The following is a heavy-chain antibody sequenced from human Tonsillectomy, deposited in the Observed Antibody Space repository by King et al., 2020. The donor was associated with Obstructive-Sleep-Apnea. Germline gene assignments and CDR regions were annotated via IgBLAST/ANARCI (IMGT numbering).Heavy chain of an antibody. Sequence: VQLVESGGGVVQPGRSLRLSCAASGFTFSNYGMHWVRQAPGKGLEWVAGIWYDGSNKYYEDSVKGRLTLSRDNSKNTLYLQMNGLRAEDTAVYYCAKGRIVATIIDAFDFWGQGTMVSVSS. CDR3: AKGRIVATIIDAFDF. CDR2: IWYDGSNK. V-gene: IGHV3-33*06. CDR1: GFTFSNYG. D-gene: IGHD5-12*01. J-gene: IGHJ3*01.